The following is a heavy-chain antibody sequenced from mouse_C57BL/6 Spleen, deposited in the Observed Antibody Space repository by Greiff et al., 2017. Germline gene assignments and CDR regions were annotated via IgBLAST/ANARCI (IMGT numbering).Heavy chain of an antibody. V-gene: IGHV1-52*01. CDR2: IDPSDSET. CDR1: GYTFTSYW. J-gene: IGHJ2*01. Sequence: QVQLQQPGAELVRPGSSVKLSCKASGYTFTSYWMHWVKQRPIQGLEWIGNIDPSDSETHYNQKFKDKATLTVDKSSSTAYMQLSSLTSEDSAVYYCARGYSNDYFDYWGQGTTLTVSS. CDR3: ARGYSNDYFDY. D-gene: IGHD2-5*01.